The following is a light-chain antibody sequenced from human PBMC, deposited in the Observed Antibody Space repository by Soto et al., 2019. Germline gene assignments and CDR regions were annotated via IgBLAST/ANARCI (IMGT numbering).Light chain of an antibody. CDR2: AAS. J-gene: IGKJ4*01. Sequence: DIQLTQSPAFLSASLGDRVTIACRASQGISSHLAWYQQKPGKAPELLIYAASTLQSGVPSRFSGSGSGTEFTLTISILQSEDFATYFCQHLNSYPRALSFGGGTKVEIK. V-gene: IGKV1-9*01. CDR1: QGISSH. CDR3: QHLNSYPRALS.